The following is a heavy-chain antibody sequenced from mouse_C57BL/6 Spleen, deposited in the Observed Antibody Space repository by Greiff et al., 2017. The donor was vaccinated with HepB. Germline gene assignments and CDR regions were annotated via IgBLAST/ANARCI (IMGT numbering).Heavy chain of an antibody. D-gene: IGHD2-4*01. V-gene: IGHV2-9-1*01. CDR2: IWTGGGT. J-gene: IGHJ3*01. Sequence: VMLVESGPGLVAPSQSLSITCTVSGFSLTSYAISWVRQPPGKGLEWLGVIWTGGGTNYNSALKSRLSISKDNSKSQVFLKMNSLQTDDTARYYCARNWYDYDGAWFAYWGQGTLVTVSA. CDR3: ARNWYDYDGAWFAY. CDR1: GFSLTSYA.